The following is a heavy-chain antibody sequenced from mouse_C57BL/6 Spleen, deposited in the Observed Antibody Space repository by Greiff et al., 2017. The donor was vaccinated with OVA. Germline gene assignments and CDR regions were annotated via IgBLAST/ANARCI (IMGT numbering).Heavy chain of an antibody. D-gene: IGHD2-2*01. Sequence: EVQLQQSGPELVKPGASVKISCKASGYSFTGYYMNWVKQSPEKSLEWIGEINPSTGGTTYNQKFKAKATLTVDKSSSTAYMQLKSLTSEDSAVYYGARSGVTTPAWFAYWGQGTLVTVSA. V-gene: IGHV1-42*01. CDR3: ARSGVTTPAWFAY. CDR1: GYSFTGYY. CDR2: INPSTGGT. J-gene: IGHJ3*01.